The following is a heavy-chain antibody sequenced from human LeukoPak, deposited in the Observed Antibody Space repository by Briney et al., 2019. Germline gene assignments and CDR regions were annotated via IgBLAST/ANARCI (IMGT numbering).Heavy chain of an antibody. CDR2: ISGSGGST. D-gene: IGHD5-12*01. CDR3: AKDVDILPLYYFDY. CDR1: GFTFSSYA. V-gene: IGHV3-23*01. J-gene: IGHJ4*02. Sequence: GGSLRLSCAASGFTFSSYAMSWVRQAPGKGLEWVSAISGSGGSTYYADSVKGRFTISRDNPKNTLSLQMNSLRAEDTAVYYCAKDVDILPLYYFDYWGQGALVTVSS.